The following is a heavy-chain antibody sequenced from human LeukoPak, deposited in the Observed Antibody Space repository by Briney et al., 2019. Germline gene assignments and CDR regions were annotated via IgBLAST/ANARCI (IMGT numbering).Heavy chain of an antibody. D-gene: IGHD6-13*01. CDR1: GFTFSSYA. Sequence: GSLRLSCATSGFTFSSYAMSWVRQAPGKGLEWVSAISGSGGSTYYADSVKGRFTISRDNSKNTLYLQMNSLRAEDTAVYYCAKGVGSSWYAFDYWGQGTLVTVSS. V-gene: IGHV3-23*01. CDR3: AKGVGSSWYAFDY. J-gene: IGHJ4*02. CDR2: ISGSGGST.